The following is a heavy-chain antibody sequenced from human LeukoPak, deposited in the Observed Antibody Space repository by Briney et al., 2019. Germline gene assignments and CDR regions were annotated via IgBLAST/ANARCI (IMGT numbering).Heavy chain of an antibody. D-gene: IGHD2-15*01. CDR1: GGSLRNHY. CDR3: ARPYCSRGSCYRDFDY. CDR2: INDSGNT. V-gene: IGHV4-34*01. J-gene: IGHJ4*02. Sequence: RASGTLSLTCAVSGGSLRNHYWSWIRQVPGKGLEWIGEINDSGNTNYNPSLEGRVTLSVDPSKNQFSLKMRSVTAADTSIYYCARPYCSRGSCYRDFDYWGQGTLVTVSS.